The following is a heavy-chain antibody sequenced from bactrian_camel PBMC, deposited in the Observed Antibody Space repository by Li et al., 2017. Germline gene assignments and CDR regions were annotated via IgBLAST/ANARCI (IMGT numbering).Heavy chain of an antibody. CDR2: ISHDGTT. Sequence: QVQLVESGGGSVQAGGSLKLTCTASGFAFGASEMGWYRQAPGEECEIVSTISHDGTTYYADSVKGRFTISKDAAKDTLFLQMHNLRTLLCTIVRRVVAGTLMAALTLFIGVRGPRSPSP. J-gene: IGHJ6*01. CDR3: RRVVAGTLMAALTLF. CDR1: GFAFGASE. V-gene: IGHV3S55*01. D-gene: IGHD6*01.